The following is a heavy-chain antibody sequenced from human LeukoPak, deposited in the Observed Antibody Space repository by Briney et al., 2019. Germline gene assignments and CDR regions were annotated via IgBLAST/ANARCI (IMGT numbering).Heavy chain of an antibody. Sequence: GGSLRLSCAASGFTVNSNYMNWVRQAPGKGLEWVSVLYSDGRTYYADSVKGRFTISRDNSKNTLYLQMNSLRAEDTAVYYCAKDSTYSGGWYGSWGQGTLVTVSS. J-gene: IGHJ5*02. V-gene: IGHV3-53*01. CDR2: LYSDGRT. CDR1: GFTVNSNY. D-gene: IGHD6-19*01. CDR3: AKDSTYSGGWYGS.